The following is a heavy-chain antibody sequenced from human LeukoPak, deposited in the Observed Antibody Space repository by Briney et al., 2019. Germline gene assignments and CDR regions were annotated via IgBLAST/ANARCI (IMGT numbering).Heavy chain of an antibody. Sequence: GASVKVSCKTSGYTFSSYGITWVRQAPGQGLEWMGWISGYNGNTNYAQKVQDRVTMTTDTSTSTAYMELRSLRSDDTAVYYCARDSLTYYYGSGSSKAFDIWGQGTMVTVSS. CDR2: ISGYNGNT. CDR1: GYTFSSYG. D-gene: IGHD3-10*01. J-gene: IGHJ3*02. CDR3: ARDSLTYYYGSGSSKAFDI. V-gene: IGHV1-18*01.